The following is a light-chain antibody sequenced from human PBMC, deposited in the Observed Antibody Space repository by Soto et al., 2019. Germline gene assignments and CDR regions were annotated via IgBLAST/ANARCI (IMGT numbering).Light chain of an antibody. Sequence: QSVLTQPASVSGSPGQSITISCTGTSSVVGAYNFVSWYRQHPGKAPKLIIYSVSDRPSGVSNRFSGSKSANTASLTISGLQAEDVADYYCTSSTSRGTYVFGTGTKVTVL. CDR3: TSSTSRGTYV. CDR2: SVS. CDR1: SSVVGAYNF. J-gene: IGLJ1*01. V-gene: IGLV2-14*03.